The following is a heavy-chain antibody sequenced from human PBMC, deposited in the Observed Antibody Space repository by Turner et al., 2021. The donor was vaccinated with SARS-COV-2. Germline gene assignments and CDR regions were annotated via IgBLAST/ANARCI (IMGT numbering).Heavy chain of an antibody. Sequence: QVQLVQSGAEVKKPGASVKVSCKVSGYTLIELSMHWVRQAPGKGLEGMGGVDPEDGETIAAQKFQGRVTMTEDTSTDTAYMELSSLRSEDTAVYYCATGYAYCGGDCSIHYWGQGTLVTVSS. CDR2: VDPEDGET. D-gene: IGHD2-21*02. J-gene: IGHJ4*02. CDR3: ATGYAYCGGDCSIHY. CDR1: GYTLIELS. V-gene: IGHV1-24*01.